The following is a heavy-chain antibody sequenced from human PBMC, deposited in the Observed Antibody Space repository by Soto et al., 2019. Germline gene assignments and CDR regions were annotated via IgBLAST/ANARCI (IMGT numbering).Heavy chain of an antibody. Sequence: PSETLSLTCTVSGGSISSYYWSWIRQPPGKGLEWIGYIYYSGSTNYNPSLKSRVTISVDTSKNQFSLKLSSVTAADTAVYYCARMSSSDFWRRYDFAFWGQGTLVPVSS. CDR1: GGSISSYY. CDR2: IYYSGST. V-gene: IGHV4-59*01. CDR3: ARMSSSDFWRRYDFAF. J-gene: IGHJ4*02. D-gene: IGHD3-3*01.